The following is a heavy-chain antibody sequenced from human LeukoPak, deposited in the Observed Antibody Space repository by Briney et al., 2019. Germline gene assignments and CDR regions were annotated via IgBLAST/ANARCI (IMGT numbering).Heavy chain of an antibody. CDR2: IYYSGST. D-gene: IGHD2-2*01. J-gene: IGHJ4*02. V-gene: IGHV4-31*03. Sequence: PSETLSLTCTVSGGSISSSGYYWSWIRQHPGKGLEWIGYIYYSGSTYYNPSLKSRVTISVDTSKNQFSLKLSSVTAADTAVYYCARAELVVPAAIDYWGQGTLVTVSS. CDR3: ARAELVVPAAIDY. CDR1: GGSISSSGYY.